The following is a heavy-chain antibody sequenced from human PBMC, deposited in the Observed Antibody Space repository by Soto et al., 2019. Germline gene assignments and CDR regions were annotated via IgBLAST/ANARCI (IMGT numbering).Heavy chain of an antibody. CDR2: ISGSGGST. Sequence: HPGGSLRLSCAASGFTFSSYAMSWVRQAPGKGLEWVSAISGSGGSTYYADSVKGRFTISRDNSKNTLYLQMNSLRAEDTAVYYCARHPTVVLYYFDYWGQGTLVTVSS. CDR3: ARHPTVVLYYFDY. V-gene: IGHV3-23*01. J-gene: IGHJ4*02. D-gene: IGHD4-17*01. CDR1: GFTFSSYA.